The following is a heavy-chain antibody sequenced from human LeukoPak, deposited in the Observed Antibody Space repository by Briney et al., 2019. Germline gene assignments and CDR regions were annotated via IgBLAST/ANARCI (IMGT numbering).Heavy chain of an antibody. Sequence: GASAKVSCKASGYTFTTYGITWVRQAPGQGLEWMGWISAYNGNTNYAQKLQGRVTMTTDTSTSTAYMELRSLRSDDTAVYYCATLSSSKNYYDSSGPVLRHWGQGTLVTVSS. CDR3: ATLSSSKNYYDSSGPVLRH. J-gene: IGHJ4*02. CDR2: ISAYNGNT. CDR1: GYTFTTYG. D-gene: IGHD3-22*01. V-gene: IGHV1-18*01.